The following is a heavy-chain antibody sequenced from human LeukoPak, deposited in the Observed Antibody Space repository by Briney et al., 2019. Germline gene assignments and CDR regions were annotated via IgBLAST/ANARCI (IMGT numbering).Heavy chain of an antibody. CDR1: GFTVSSNY. CDR2: IYSGGST. Sequence: GGSLRLSCAASGFTVSSNYMSWVRQAPGKGLEWVSVIYSGGSTYYADSVKGRFTISRDNSKNTLYLQMNSLRAEDTAVYYCARPVIAVAGKYYYYYYMDVWGKGTTVTVS. J-gene: IGHJ6*03. D-gene: IGHD6-19*01. V-gene: IGHV3-53*01. CDR3: ARPVIAVAGKYYYYYYMDV.